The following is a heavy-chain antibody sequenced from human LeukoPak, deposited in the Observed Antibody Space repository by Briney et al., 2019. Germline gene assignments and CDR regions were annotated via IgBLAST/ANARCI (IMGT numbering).Heavy chain of an antibody. CDR1: GGSISSSSYY. V-gene: IGHV4-39*01. Sequence: SETLSLTCTVSGGSISSSSYYWGWIRQPPGKGLEWIGSIYYSGSTYYNPSLKGRVTISVDTSKNQFSLKLSSVTAADTAVYYCARLEERLGYYFDYWGQGTLVTVSS. CDR2: IYYSGST. D-gene: IGHD5-24*01. J-gene: IGHJ4*02. CDR3: ARLEERLGYYFDY.